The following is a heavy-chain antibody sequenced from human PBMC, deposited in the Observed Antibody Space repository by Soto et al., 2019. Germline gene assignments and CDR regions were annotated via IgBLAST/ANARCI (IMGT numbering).Heavy chain of an antibody. Sequence: QVQLVQSGAEVKKPGASVKVSCKAFGDTFTTYGINWVRQAPGQGLEWMGWVSPYNGDTTYAQKVQGRVTMTTDTSTRTAYLELRSLRFDDTAVYYCAREVGHMDVWGQGTTVTVSS. J-gene: IGHJ6*02. CDR1: GDTFTTYG. CDR2: VSPYNGDT. V-gene: IGHV1-18*04. CDR3: AREVGHMDV.